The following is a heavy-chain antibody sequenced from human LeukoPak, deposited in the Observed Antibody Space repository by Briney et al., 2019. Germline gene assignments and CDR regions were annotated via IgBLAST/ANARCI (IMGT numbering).Heavy chain of an antibody. Sequence: PSETLSLTCTVSGGSISSYCWSWIRQPPGKGLEWIGYIYYSGSTNYNPSLKSRVTISVDTSKNQFSLKLSSVTAADTAVYYCASYLSSGSLDYWGQGTLVTVSS. CDR1: GGSISSYC. CDR2: IYYSGST. D-gene: IGHD1-26*01. J-gene: IGHJ4*02. V-gene: IGHV4-59*01. CDR3: ASYLSSGSLDY.